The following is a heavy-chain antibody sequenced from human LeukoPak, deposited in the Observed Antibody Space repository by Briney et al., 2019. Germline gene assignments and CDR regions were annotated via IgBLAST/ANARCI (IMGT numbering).Heavy chain of an antibody. D-gene: IGHD6-19*01. CDR3: ARDRYSSGWYGGAY. J-gene: IGHJ4*02. CDR1: GFTFSSYW. V-gene: IGHV3-7*01. CDR2: IKQDGSEK. Sequence: GGSLRLSCAASGFTFSSYWMSWVRQAPGKGLEWVANIKQDGSEKYYVDSVKGRFTISRDNAKNSLYLQMNSLRAEDTAVYYCARDRYSSGWYGGAYWGQGTLVTVSS.